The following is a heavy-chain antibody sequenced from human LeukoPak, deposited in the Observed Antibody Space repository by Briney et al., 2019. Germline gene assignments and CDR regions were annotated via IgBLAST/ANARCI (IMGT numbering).Heavy chain of an antibody. V-gene: IGHV1-18*01. CDR2: ISAYNGNT. J-gene: IGHJ4*02. D-gene: IGHD1-26*01. CDR1: GYTFTSYG. Sequence: ASVKVSCKASGYTFTSYGISWVRQAPGQGLEWMGWISAYNGNTNYAQKFQGRVTITADKSTSTAYMELSSLRSEDTAVYYCASSQGAQSLENWGQGTLVTVSS. CDR3: ASSQGAQSLEN.